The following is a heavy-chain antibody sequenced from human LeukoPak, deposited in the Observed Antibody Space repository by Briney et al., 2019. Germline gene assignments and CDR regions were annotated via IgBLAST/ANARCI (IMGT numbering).Heavy chain of an antibody. V-gene: IGHV1-2*02. D-gene: IGHD3-22*01. CDR2: INPNSGGT. J-gene: IGHJ4*02. CDR3: ARELSYDSSGYYLDY. Sequence: ASVTVSCQASGYTLPVYFMHWVGQAPGQGGEWMGWINPNSGGTNYTQKSQARVTMSSDTSISTAYMELSRLSSDDTAVYYCARELSYDSSGYYLDYWGQGTLVTVSS. CDR1: GYTLPVYF.